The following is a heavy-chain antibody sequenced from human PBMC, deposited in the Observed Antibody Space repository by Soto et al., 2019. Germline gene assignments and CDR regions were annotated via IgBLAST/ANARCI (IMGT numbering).Heavy chain of an antibody. CDR1: GFTVSSNY. Sequence: GGSLRLSCAASGFTVSSNYMSWVRQAPGKGLEWVSYISSSGSTIYYADSVKGRFTISRDNAKNSLYLQMNSLRAEDTAVYYCAREDSSWYYYYYGMDVWGQGTTVTVSS. CDR3: AREDSSWYYYYYGMDV. CDR2: ISSSGSTI. D-gene: IGHD6-13*01. J-gene: IGHJ6*02. V-gene: IGHV3-11*01.